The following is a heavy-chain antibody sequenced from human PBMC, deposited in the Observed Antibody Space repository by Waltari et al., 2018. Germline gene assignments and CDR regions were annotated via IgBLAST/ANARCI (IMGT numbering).Heavy chain of an antibody. V-gene: IGHV1-8*02. Sequence: QVQLVQTGAEVLRPGAAVTVSCQASGYTFINYEINWGRQAAGQGLEWMGWVNPNSGTTAYAQKFQGRISLTWDTFTRTAYMELSNLRSDDTAVFYCARGRDVFANFDYNWFDPWGQGTLVTVSS. J-gene: IGHJ5*02. CDR1: GYTFINYE. CDR2: VNPNSGTT. CDR3: ARGRDVFANFDYNWFDP. D-gene: IGHD3-3*01.